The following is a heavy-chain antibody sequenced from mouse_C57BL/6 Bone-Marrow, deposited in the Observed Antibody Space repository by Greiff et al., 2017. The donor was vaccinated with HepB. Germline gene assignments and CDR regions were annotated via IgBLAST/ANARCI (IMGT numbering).Heavy chain of an antibody. V-gene: IGHV3-6*01. D-gene: IGHD1-1*02. CDR2: ISYDGSN. Sequence: EVQLVESGPGLVKPSQSLSLTCSVTGYSITSGYYWNWIRQFPGNKLEWMGYISYDGSNNYNPSLKNRISITRDTSKNQFFLKLNSVTTEDTATYYCAREGGKSFAYWGQGTLVTVSA. CDR3: AREGGKSFAY. CDR1: GYSITSGYY. J-gene: IGHJ3*01.